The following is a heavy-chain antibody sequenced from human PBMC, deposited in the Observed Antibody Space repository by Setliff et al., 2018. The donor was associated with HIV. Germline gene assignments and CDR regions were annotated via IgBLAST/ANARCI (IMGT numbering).Heavy chain of an antibody. V-gene: IGHV1-18*01. CDR2: ISAYNGNT. J-gene: IGHJ4*02. CDR3: ARDSDNFWGGYYAAFDY. D-gene: IGHD3-3*01. Sequence: ASVKVSCKASGYTFTSYGISWVRQALGQGLEWMGWISAYNGNTNYAQKLQGRVTMTTDTSSSTAYLDLRSLRSDDTAVYYCARDSDNFWGGYYAAFDYWGQGTLVTVSS. CDR1: GYTFTSYG.